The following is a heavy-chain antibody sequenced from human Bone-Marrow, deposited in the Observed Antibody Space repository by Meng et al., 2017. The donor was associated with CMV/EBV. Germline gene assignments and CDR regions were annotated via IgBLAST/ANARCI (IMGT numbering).Heavy chain of an antibody. Sequence: TFSSYAMGWGRQAPRKGLEWVSAISGSGGSTYYADSVKGRFTISRDNSKNTLYLQMNSLRAEDTAGYYCAKGCSSTSCYRSRRNGFDPWGQGTLVTVSS. CDR3: AKGCSSTSCYRSRRNGFDP. J-gene: IGHJ5*02. V-gene: IGHV3-23*01. CDR1: TFSSYA. CDR2: ISGSGGST. D-gene: IGHD2-2*01.